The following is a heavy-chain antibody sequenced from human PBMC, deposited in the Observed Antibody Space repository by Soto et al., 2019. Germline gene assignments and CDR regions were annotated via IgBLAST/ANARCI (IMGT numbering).Heavy chain of an antibody. J-gene: IGHJ6*02. D-gene: IGHD2-2*01. CDR2: TYQSGSA. V-gene: IGHV4-30-2*05. CDR1: GGSISSGGYS. Sequence: SETLSLTCTVSGGSISSGGYSWTWIRQSPGKGLEWIGYTYQSGSAYYNPSLKSRVTISVDTSKNQFSLKLSSVTAADTAVYYCAREVTDAIKMTNPYYYYGMDVWGQGTTVTVSS. CDR3: AREVTDAIKMTNPYYYYGMDV.